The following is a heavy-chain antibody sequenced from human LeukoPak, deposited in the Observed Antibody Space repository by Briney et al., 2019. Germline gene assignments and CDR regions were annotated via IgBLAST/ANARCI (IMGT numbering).Heavy chain of an antibody. CDR2: INPSGGST. Sequence: GASVKVSCKASGYTFTSYYMHWVRQAPEQGLEWMGIINPSGGSTSYAQKFQGRVTMTRDTSTSTVYMELSSLRSEDTAVYYCARGPYEDYDSSGYSSSYYFDYWGQGTLVTVSS. CDR3: ARGPYEDYDSSGYSSSYYFDY. CDR1: GYTFTSYY. D-gene: IGHD3-22*01. J-gene: IGHJ4*02. V-gene: IGHV1-46*01.